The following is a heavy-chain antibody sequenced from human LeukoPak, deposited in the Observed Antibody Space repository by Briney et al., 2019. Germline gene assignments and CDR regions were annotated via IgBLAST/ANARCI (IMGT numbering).Heavy chain of an antibody. D-gene: IGHD3-22*01. CDR3: ARGNYETYDSSGYFDY. CDR1: GGSFSGYY. J-gene: IGHJ4*02. V-gene: IGHV4-34*01. Sequence: SETLSLTCAVYGGSFSGYYWSWIRQPPGKGLEWIGEINHSGSTNYNPSLKSRVTMSVDTSKNQFSLKLSSVTAADTAVYYCARGNYETYDSSGYFDYWGQGTLVTVSS. CDR2: INHSGST.